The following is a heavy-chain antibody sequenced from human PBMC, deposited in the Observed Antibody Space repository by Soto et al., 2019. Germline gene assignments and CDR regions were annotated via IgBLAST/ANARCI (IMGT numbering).Heavy chain of an antibody. D-gene: IGHD3-9*01. V-gene: IGHV4-34*01. J-gene: IGHJ4*02. CDR3: ARAITYYDNLTGYNGSGNFDY. CDR2: INHSGST. CDR1: GGCFSGYY. Sequence: SETLSLTCAVYGGCFSGYYWSWIRQPPGKGLEWIGEINHSGSTNYNPSLKGRVTISVDTSKNQFSLKLSSVTAADTAVYYCARAITYYDNLTGYNGSGNFDYWGQGTLVTVS.